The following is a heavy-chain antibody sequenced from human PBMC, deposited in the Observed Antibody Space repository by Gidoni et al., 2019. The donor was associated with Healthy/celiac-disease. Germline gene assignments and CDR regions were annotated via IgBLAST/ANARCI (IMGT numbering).Heavy chain of an antibody. CDR1: GFTFSSYS. J-gene: IGHJ4*02. Sequence: EVQLVESGGGLVKPGGSLRLSCAASGFTFSSYSMNWVRQGPGKGLEWVSSISSRSSYIYYADSVKGRFTITRDNAKNSLYLQMNSLRAEDTAVYYCARAEVGGSPHHWGQGTLVTVSS. CDR2: ISSRSSYI. CDR3: ARAEVGGSPHH. D-gene: IGHD1-26*01. V-gene: IGHV3-21*01.